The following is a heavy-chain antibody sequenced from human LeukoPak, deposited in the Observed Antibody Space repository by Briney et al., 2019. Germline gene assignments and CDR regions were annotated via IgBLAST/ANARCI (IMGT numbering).Heavy chain of an antibody. CDR3: ARGGVGDYDILTGSVDY. J-gene: IGHJ4*02. D-gene: IGHD3-9*01. CDR2: INPNSGGT. V-gene: IGHV1-2*02. Sequence: ASVKVSCKASGYTFTGYYMHWVRQAPGQGREWMGWINPNSGGTNYAQKFQGRVTMTRDTSISTAYMELSRLRSDDTAVYHCARGGVGDYDILTGSVDYWGQGTLVTVSS. CDR1: GYTFTGYY.